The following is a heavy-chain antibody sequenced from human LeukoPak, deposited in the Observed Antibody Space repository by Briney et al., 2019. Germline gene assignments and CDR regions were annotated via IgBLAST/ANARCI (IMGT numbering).Heavy chain of an antibody. V-gene: IGHV1-18*01. Sequence: EASVKVSCKASGYSFINFGLSWVRQAPGQGLEWMGWISAYNHNTNYAQKFQGRVTMTIDTSTTTVYMELRSLRSDDTAIYYCARDLMYCDTMSCYDGDFGYWGQGTPVTVSS. CDR1: GYSFINFG. J-gene: IGHJ4*02. CDR3: ARDLMYCDTMSCYDGDFGY. D-gene: IGHD2-2*01. CDR2: ISAYNHNT.